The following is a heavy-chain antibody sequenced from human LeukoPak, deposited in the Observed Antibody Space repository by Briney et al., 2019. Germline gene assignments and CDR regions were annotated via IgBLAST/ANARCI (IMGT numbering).Heavy chain of an antibody. CDR1: GFSFRNYG. D-gene: IGHD2-8*02. Sequence: GGSLRLSCVASGFSFRNYGMHWVRQATGKRLEWVSFIWSDGNNKKYGDSVKGRFTISRDNSNNMLYLQMDSLRPEDTGVYYCAKDPGASVPGFHMDVWGKGTTVIVSS. J-gene: IGHJ6*03. V-gene: IGHV3-30*02. CDR2: IWSDGNNK. CDR3: AKDPGASVPGFHMDV.